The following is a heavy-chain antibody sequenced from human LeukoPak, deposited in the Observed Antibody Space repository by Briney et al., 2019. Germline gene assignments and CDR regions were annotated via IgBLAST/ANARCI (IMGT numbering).Heavy chain of an antibody. CDR2: ISGSGGRT. CDR3: ARDSQYGSNWGDFDS. V-gene: IGHV3-23*01. CDR1: GFTFSNYA. J-gene: IGHJ4*02. Sequence: PGGSLRLSCAGSGFTFSNYAVSWVRQAPGKGLEWVSGISGSGGRTEYADSVKGRFTISRDNSENTVYLQMNSLRGDDTAVYYCARDSQYGSNWGDFDSWGQGTLVTVSS. D-gene: IGHD6-13*01.